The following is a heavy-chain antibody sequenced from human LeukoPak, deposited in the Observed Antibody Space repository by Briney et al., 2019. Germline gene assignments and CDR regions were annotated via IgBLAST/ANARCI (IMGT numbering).Heavy chain of an antibody. J-gene: IGHJ4*02. Sequence: GGSLRLSCAASGFTFSSYEMNWVRQAPGKGLEWVSYISSSGDTIYYADSVKGRFTISRDNAKKSLYLQMNSLRAEDTAVYYCAKGALEWLLGIDYWGQGTLVTVSS. D-gene: IGHD3-3*01. V-gene: IGHV3-48*03. CDR3: AKGALEWLLGIDY. CDR1: GFTFSSYE. CDR2: ISSSGDTI.